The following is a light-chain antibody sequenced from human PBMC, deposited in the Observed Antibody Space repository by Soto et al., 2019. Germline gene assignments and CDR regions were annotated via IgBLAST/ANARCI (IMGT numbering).Light chain of an antibody. J-gene: IGKJ2*02. Sequence: DIQMTQSPSSLSASVGDRVTITCRASQTINKYLNWYQQKPGDAPKILIYAATTLQKGFPSRFSGSGSGTDFTLSINSLEPEDFATYYCQQTYNVPRTFGQGTKVDIK. CDR1: QTINKY. V-gene: IGKV1-39*01. CDR3: QQTYNVPRT. CDR2: AAT.